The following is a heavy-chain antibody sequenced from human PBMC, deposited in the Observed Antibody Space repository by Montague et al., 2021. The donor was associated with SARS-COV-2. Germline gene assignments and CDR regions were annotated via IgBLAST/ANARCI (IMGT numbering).Heavy chain of an antibody. D-gene: IGHD1-7*01. J-gene: IGHJ5*02. CDR1: SGSISNDIYY. CDR3: ARGLYNWNYEHWFDT. V-gene: IGHV4-39*01. CDR2: SRYGGTS. Sequence: SETLSLTCTVSSGSISNDIYYWGWIRQPPGKGPEWIGGSRYGGTSXYNPSLKSRVTISIDTSKNQCSLKMTAVTAADTAVYFCARGLYNWNYEHWFDTWGQGTLVTVSS.